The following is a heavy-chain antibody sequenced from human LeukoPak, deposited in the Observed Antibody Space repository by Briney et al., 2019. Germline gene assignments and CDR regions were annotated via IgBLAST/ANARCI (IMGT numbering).Heavy chain of an antibody. CDR2: INPNSGGT. J-gene: IGHJ4*02. CDR1: GYTFTGYY. V-gene: IGHV1-2*02. D-gene: IGHD6-13*01. Sequence: ASVKVSCKASGYTFTGYYMHWVRQAPGQGLEWMGWINPNSGGTNYAQKFQGGVTMTRDTSISTAYMELSRLRSDDTAVYYCARVLIAAADTFDYWGQGTLVTVSS. CDR3: ARVLIAAADTFDY.